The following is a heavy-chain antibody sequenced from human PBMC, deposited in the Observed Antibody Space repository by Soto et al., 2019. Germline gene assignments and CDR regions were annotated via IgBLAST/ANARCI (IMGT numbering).Heavy chain of an antibody. Sequence: GGSLRLCCAASGFTFSSYVMHWVRQVPGKGLEWVAVISYDGSNKYYADSLKGRLTISRDNSKNTLYLQMNSLRSEDTAVYYCARDQRLKQQLHGMDVWGQGTTVTVSS. V-gene: IGHV3-30*03. CDR2: ISYDGSNK. CDR3: ARDQRLKQQLHGMDV. J-gene: IGHJ6*02. CDR1: GFTFSSYV. D-gene: IGHD6-13*01.